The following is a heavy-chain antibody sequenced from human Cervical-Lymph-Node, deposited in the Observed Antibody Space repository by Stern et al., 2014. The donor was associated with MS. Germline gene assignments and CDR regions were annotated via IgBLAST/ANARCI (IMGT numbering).Heavy chain of an antibody. J-gene: IGHJ4*02. CDR1: GFTFSSYA. V-gene: IGHV3-23*04. CDR3: AKDRSYDYVWGSLDY. D-gene: IGHD3-16*01. CDR2: ISDSGGST. Sequence: EVQLVESGGGLVQPGGSLRLSCAASGFTFSSYAMSWVRQAPGKGLEWDSAISDSGGSTVYAFPVKGRFTISRDNSKNTLYLQRNSLRAEDTAVYYCAKDRSYDYVWGSLDYWGQGTLVPVPS.